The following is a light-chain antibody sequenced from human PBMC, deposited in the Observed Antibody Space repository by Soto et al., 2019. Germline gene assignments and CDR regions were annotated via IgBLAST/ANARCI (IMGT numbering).Light chain of an antibody. CDR3: LLLTSSISYV. V-gene: IGLV2-14*01. CDR1: TSDVGGYNY. Sequence: QSALTQPASVSGSPGQSITISCTGTTSDVGGYNYVSWYQQHPGKVPKLLIHEVSNRPSEVSNRFSGSKPGNTASLTISGLQAEDEADYYCLLLTSSISYVFGPGTTLTVL. CDR2: EVS. J-gene: IGLJ1*01.